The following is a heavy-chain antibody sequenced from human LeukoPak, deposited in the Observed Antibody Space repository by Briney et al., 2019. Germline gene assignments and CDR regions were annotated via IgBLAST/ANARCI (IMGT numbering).Heavy chain of an antibody. Sequence: ASVKVSCKASGGTFSSYAISWVRQAPGRGLEWMGRIIPIFGTANYAQKFQGRVTITADKSTSTAYMELSSLRSEDTAVYYCASQILYSSGWSFDYWGQGTLVTVSS. J-gene: IGHJ4*02. CDR2: IIPIFGTA. V-gene: IGHV1-69*06. CDR1: GGTFSSYA. CDR3: ASQILYSSGWSFDY. D-gene: IGHD6-19*01.